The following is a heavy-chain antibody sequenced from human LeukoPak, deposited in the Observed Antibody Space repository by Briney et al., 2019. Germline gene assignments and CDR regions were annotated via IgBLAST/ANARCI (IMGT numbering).Heavy chain of an antibody. Sequence: ASVKVSCKASGCTFTSYGISWVRQAPGQGLEWMGWISAYNGNTNYAQKLQGRVTMTTDTSTSTAYMELRSLRSDDTAVYYCARGSGTTYYYYYYMDVWGKGTTVTVSS. V-gene: IGHV1-18*01. J-gene: IGHJ6*03. D-gene: IGHD1-7*01. CDR3: ARGSGTTYYYYYYMDV. CDR1: GCTFTSYG. CDR2: ISAYNGNT.